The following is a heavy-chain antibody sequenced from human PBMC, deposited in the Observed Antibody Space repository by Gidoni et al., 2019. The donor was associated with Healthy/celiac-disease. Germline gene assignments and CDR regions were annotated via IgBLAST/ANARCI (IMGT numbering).Heavy chain of an antibody. CDR3: TTDSGSIVGANV. CDR1: GFPFSNAW. Sequence: EVQLVESGGGLVKPGGSLRLSCAASGFPFSNAWMSWVRQAPGKGLEWVGRIKSKTDGGTTDYAAPVKGRFTISRDDSKNTLYLQMNSLKTEDTAVYYCTTDSGSIVGANVWGQGTMVTVSS. V-gene: IGHV3-15*01. J-gene: IGHJ3*01. CDR2: IKSKTDGGTT. D-gene: IGHD1-26*01.